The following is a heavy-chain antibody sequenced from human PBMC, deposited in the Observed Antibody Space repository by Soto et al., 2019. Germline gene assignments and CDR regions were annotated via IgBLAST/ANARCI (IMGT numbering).Heavy chain of an antibody. V-gene: IGHV1-2*02. CDR1: GYTFTGYY. J-gene: IGHJ4*02. Sequence: QVQLVQSGAEVKKPGASVKVSCKASGYTFTGYYMHWVRQAPGQGLEWMGWINPNSGGTNYAQKFQSRVTMTRDTSISTAYMELSRLRSDDTAVYYCARAGRSQCSSTSCYTKYFYYWGQGTLVTVSS. CDR2: INPNSGGT. D-gene: IGHD2-2*01. CDR3: ARAGRSQCSSTSCYTKYFYY.